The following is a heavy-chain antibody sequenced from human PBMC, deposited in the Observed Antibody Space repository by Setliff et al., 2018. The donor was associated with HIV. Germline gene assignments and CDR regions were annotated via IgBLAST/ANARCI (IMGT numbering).Heavy chain of an antibody. CDR2: IIHSGST. J-gene: IGHJ4*02. CDR1: GGSFSGYY. CDR3: ARRSGWSLDY. V-gene: IGHV4-34*12. Sequence: SETLSLTCAAYGGSFSGYYWSWIRQPPGKGLEWIGEIIHSGSTNHNPSLKSRVTISVDTSKNQLSLKLSSVTAADTAVYYCARRSGWSLDYWGQGTLVTVSS. D-gene: IGHD6-19*01.